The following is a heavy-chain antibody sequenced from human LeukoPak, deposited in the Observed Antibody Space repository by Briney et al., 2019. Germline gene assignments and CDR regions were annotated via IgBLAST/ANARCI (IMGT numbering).Heavy chain of an antibody. CDR1: GGSISSGSYY. V-gene: IGHV4-61*02. J-gene: IGHJ4*02. CDR2: IYTTGST. Sequence: SETLSLTCTVSGGSISSGSYYWSWIRQPAGKGLEWIGRIYTTGSTNYNPSLKGRVTISVDTSKNQFSLNLSSVTAADTAVYYCARDVCSGGSCYTFDYWGQGTLVTVSS. CDR3: ARDVCSGGSCYTFDY. D-gene: IGHD2-15*01.